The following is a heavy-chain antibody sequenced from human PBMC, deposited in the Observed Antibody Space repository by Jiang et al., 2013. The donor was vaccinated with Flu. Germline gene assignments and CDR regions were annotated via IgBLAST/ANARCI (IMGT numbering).Heavy chain of an antibody. CDR2: IYYSGTT. Sequence: YGSGLVKPSQTLSLTCSVSGVSISGGGYYWGWIRQHPGKGLEWIGHIYYSGTTFHNPSLKSRATISVDTSKNQFSLRLNSVTAADTAVYYCARGWGAKLRFLEYLFDSWGQGTLGTVSS. CDR3: ARGWGAKLRFLEYLFDS. CDR1: GVSISGGGYY. D-gene: IGHD3-3*01. V-gene: IGHV4-31*03. J-gene: IGHJ4*02.